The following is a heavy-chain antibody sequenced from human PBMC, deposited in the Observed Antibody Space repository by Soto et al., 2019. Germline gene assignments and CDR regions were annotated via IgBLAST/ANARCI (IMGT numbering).Heavy chain of an antibody. Sequence: QVQLVESGGGVVQPGKSLRLSCAASGFTLSYFAMHWVRQAPGKGLEWVAVTSSDGSKEYYADSVKGRFTISRDNSKNTLYLQMHSLRADDTAVFYCARAEYTSGWYFMGIDYWGQGTLVTVSS. CDR2: TSSDGSKE. V-gene: IGHV3-30*04. CDR3: ARAEYTSGWYFMGIDY. CDR1: GFTLSYFA. D-gene: IGHD6-19*01. J-gene: IGHJ4*02.